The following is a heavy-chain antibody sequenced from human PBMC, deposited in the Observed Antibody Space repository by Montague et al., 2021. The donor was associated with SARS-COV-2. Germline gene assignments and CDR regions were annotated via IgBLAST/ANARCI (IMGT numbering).Heavy chain of an antibody. J-gene: IGHJ4*02. Sequence: SETLSLTCSFSGGSISSYYWSWIRLPPGKPLEWLGYIYYTGKTTHNPSLKSRVTISVDTSRSQFSLRLTSVTAADTAVYFCARFWSGYVDKWSQGTLVTVSS. CDR2: IYYTGKT. CDR1: GGSISSYY. V-gene: IGHV4-59*01. CDR3: ARFWSGYVDK. D-gene: IGHD3-3*01.